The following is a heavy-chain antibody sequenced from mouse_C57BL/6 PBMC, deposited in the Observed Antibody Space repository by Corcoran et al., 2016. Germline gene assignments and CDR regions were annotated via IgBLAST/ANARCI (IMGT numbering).Heavy chain of an antibody. CDR3: ARRSYYAMDY. J-gene: IGHJ4*01. CDR2: INPNNGGT. CDR1: GYTFTDYY. Sequence: EVQLQQSGPELVKPGASVKISCKASGYTFTDYYMNWVKQSHGKSLEWIGDINPNNGGTSYNQKFKGKATLTVDKSSSTDYMELRSLTSEDSAVYYCARRSYYAMDYWGQGTSVTVSS. V-gene: IGHV1-26*01.